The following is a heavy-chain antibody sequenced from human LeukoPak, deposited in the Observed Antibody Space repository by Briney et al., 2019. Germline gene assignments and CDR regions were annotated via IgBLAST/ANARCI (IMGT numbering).Heavy chain of an antibody. CDR2: ISGRDGST. J-gene: IGHJ4*02. V-gene: IGHV3-23*01. CDR1: GFTFSSFA. Sequence: GGSQRLPCAASGFTFSSFAMSWVRQAPGKGLEWVSGISGRDGSTYYADSVKGRFTISRDNAKNSLYLQMNSLRAEDTAVYYCATPQDWGQGTLVAVSS. CDR3: ATPQD.